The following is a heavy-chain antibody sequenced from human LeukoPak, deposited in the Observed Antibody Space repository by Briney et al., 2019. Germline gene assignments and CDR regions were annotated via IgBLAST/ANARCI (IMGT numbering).Heavy chain of an antibody. D-gene: IGHD4-11*01. CDR2: MNPNSGNT. CDR3: ARDLQSHGDYYYYMDV. Sequence: ASVKVSCKASGYTFTSYDINWVRQAPGQGLEWMGWMNPNSGNTGYAQKFQGRVTMTRNTSISTAYMELSSLRSEDTAVYYCARDLQSHGDYYYYMDVWGKGTTVTVSS. J-gene: IGHJ6*03. CDR1: GYTFTSYD. V-gene: IGHV1-8*01.